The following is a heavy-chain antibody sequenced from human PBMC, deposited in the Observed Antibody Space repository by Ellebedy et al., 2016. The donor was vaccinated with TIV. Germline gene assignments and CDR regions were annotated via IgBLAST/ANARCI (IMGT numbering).Heavy chain of an antibody. D-gene: IGHD1-14*01. Sequence: GESLKISCSASGFIFSDFQISWIRQAPGKGLECISSISSSGATVYYADSVKGRFSISRDNARNSLYLQLNSLRAEDTAMYYCARDTRFIDHQHNWFDPWGQGTLVTVSS. CDR2: ISSSGATV. CDR1: GFIFSDFQ. J-gene: IGHJ5*02. V-gene: IGHV3-11*01. CDR3: ARDTRFIDHQHNWFDP.